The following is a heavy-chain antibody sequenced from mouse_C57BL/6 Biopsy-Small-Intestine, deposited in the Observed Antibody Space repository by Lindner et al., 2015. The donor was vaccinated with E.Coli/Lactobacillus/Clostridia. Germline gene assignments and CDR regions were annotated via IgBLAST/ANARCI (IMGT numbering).Heavy chain of an antibody. D-gene: IGHD1-1*02. CDR2: SLPGSGST. CDR3: ARRWGWYFDV. V-gene: IGHV1-9*01. CDR1: GFNIKDYY. Sequence: VQLQESGAELVRPGASVKLSCTASGFNIKDYYLHWVKQRPGHGLEWIGESLPGSGSTNYNEKFKGKATFTAETSSNIAYMQLSSLTTEDSAVYYCARRWGWYFDVWGTGTTVTVSS. J-gene: IGHJ1*03.